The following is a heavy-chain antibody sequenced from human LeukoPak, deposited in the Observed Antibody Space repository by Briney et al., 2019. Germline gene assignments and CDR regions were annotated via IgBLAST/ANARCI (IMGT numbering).Heavy chain of an antibody. CDR1: GFTFSSYW. V-gene: IGHV3-7*01. Sequence: PGGSLRLSCAASGFTFSSYWMSWVRQAPGEGLEWVANIKQDGSEKYYVDSVKGRFTISRDNAKNSLYLQMNSLRAEDTAVYYCARDLFRATFDYWGQGTLVTVSS. J-gene: IGHJ4*02. D-gene: IGHD3-10*02. CDR2: IKQDGSEK. CDR3: ARDLFRATFDY.